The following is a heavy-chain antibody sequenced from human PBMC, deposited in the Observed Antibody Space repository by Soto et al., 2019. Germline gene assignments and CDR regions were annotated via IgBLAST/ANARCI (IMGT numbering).Heavy chain of an antibody. D-gene: IGHD3-10*01. CDR1: GYTFTSYD. CDR2: MNPNSGNT. V-gene: IGHV1-8*01. Sequence: ASVKVSCKASGYTFTSYDINWVRQATGQGLEWMGWMNPNSGNTGYAQKFQGRVTMTRNTSIRTAYMELSSLRAEDTAVYYCARATGDTMVRGVITYYYYYGMDVWGQGTTVTVSS. CDR3: ARATGDTMVRGVITYYYYYGMDV. J-gene: IGHJ6*02.